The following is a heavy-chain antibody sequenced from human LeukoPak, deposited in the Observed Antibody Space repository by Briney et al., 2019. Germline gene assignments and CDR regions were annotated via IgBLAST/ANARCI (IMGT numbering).Heavy chain of an antibody. J-gene: IGHJ4*02. D-gene: IGHD5-24*01. V-gene: IGHV4-59*08. CDR3: ARGARAGYNLEPFDY. CDR1: GGSMSSYY. Sequence: SETLSGTCTVSGGSMSSYYWSWIRQPPGQGLEWIGYIYYSGSTKYNPSLKSRVTISVDTSKNQFSLKLSSVTAADTAVYYCARGARAGYNLEPFDYWSQGTLVTVSS. CDR2: IYYSGST.